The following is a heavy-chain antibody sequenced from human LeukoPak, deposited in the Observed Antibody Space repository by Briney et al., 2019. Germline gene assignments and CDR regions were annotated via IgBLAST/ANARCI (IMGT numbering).Heavy chain of an antibody. CDR1: GYTFTSYG. J-gene: IGHJ4*02. Sequence: ASVKVSCKASGYTFTSYGISWVRQAPGPGLEWMGWISAYNGNTNYAQKLQGRVTMTTDTSTSTAYMELRSLRSDDTAVYYCARDFTSLAARPEGVDYWGQGTLVTVSS. CDR3: ARDFTSLAARPEGVDY. CDR2: ISAYNGNT. D-gene: IGHD6-6*01. V-gene: IGHV1-18*01.